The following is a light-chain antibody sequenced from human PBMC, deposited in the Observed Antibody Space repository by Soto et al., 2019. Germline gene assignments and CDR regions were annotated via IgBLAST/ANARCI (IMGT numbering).Light chain of an antibody. CDR2: GAS. Sequence: IVLPQSPGILSLSPGERDPLCCRASQSVSNDFLAWYQQKPGQAPRLLIYGASTRATDVPDRFSGSGSGADFTLTISRLEPEDFAVYYCQQYGSSPLTFGQGTKVDIK. CDR1: QSVSNDF. J-gene: IGKJ1*01. CDR3: QQYGSSPLT. V-gene: IGKV3-20*01.